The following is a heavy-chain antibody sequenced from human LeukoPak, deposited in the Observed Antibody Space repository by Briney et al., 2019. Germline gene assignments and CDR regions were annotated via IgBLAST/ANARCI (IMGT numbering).Heavy chain of an antibody. CDR1: GYTFTNND. V-gene: IGHV1-2*02. CDR2: INPNSGGT. J-gene: IGHJ4*02. Sequence: ASVKVSCKASGYTFTNNDINWVRQATGQGLEWMGWINPNSGGTNYAQQFQGRVTMTRDTSISTAYMELNNLISDDTAVYYCARGMGSGTYRRFDFWGQGTLVTVSS. CDR3: ARGMGSGTYRRFDF. D-gene: IGHD3-10*01.